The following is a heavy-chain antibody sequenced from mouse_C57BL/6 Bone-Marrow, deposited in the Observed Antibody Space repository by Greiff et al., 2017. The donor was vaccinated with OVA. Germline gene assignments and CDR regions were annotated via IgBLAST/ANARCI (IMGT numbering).Heavy chain of an antibody. Sequence: QVQLKESGAELVKPGASVKLSCKASGYTFTEYTIHWVKQRSGQGLEWIGWFYPGSGSIKYNEKFKDKATLTADKSSSTVYMELSRLTSEDSAVYVCARHEVNYYGSSYPWFAYWGQGTLVTVSA. CDR3: ARHEVNYYGSSYPWFAY. D-gene: IGHD1-1*01. CDR2: FYPGSGSI. V-gene: IGHV1-62-2*01. J-gene: IGHJ3*01. CDR1: GYTFTEYT.